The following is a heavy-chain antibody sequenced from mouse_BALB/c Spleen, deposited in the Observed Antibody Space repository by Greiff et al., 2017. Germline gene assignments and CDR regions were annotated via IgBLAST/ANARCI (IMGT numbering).Heavy chain of an antibody. CDR2: IRNKANGYTT. J-gene: IGHJ4*01. CDR1: GFTFTDYY. D-gene: IGHD1-1*01. Sequence: EVKLMESGGGLVQPGGSLRLSCATSGFTFTDYYMSWVRQPPGKALEWLGFIRNKANGYTTEYSAYVKGRFTISRDNSQSILYLQMNTLRAEDSATYYCASGRYYDSRYGYYAMDYWGQGTSVTVSA. CDR3: ASGRYYDSRYGYYAMDY. V-gene: IGHV7-3*02.